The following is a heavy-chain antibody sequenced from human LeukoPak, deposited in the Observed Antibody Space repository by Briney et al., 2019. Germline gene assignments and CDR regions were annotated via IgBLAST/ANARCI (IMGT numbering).Heavy chain of an antibody. D-gene: IGHD3-3*01. Sequence: SETLSLTCTVSGGSISSSSYYWGWIRQPPGKGLEWIGSIYYSGSTYYNPSLKSRVTISVDTSKNQFSLKLSSVTAADTAVYYCARGHRGYDFWSGYYDSRGSFDYWGQGTLVTVSS. CDR2: IYYSGST. CDR1: GGSISSSSYY. V-gene: IGHV4-39*01. CDR3: ARGHRGYDFWSGYYDSRGSFDY. J-gene: IGHJ4*02.